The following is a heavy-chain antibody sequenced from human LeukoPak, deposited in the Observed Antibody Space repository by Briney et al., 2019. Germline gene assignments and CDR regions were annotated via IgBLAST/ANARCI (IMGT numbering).Heavy chain of an antibody. V-gene: IGHV3-30*04. CDR1: GFTFSSYV. J-gene: IGHJ4*02. CDR2: ISYDGSNE. D-gene: IGHD1-26*01. CDR3: ATNGRMGDY. Sequence: SGGSLRLSCAASGFTFSSYVMHWVRQAPGKGLEWVAIISYDGSNEYYADSVKGRFTISRDNSKNTLYLQMNSLRAADTAVYYCATNGRMGDYWGQGTLVTVSS.